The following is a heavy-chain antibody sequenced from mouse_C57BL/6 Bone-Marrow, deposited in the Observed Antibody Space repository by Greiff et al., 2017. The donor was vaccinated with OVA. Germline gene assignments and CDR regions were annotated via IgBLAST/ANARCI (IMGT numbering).Heavy chain of an antibody. Sequence: VQLQQSGPELVKPGASVKISCKASGYSFTSYYIHWVKQRPGQGLEWIGWIYPGSGNTKYNEKFKGKATLTADTSSSTAYMQLSSLTSEDSAVYYCARRPLPCITTVVATGGRDYWGQGTTLTVSS. CDR1: GYSFTSYY. J-gene: IGHJ2*01. CDR2: IYPGSGNT. D-gene: IGHD1-1*01. CDR3: ARRPLPCITTVVATGGRDY. V-gene: IGHV1-66*01.